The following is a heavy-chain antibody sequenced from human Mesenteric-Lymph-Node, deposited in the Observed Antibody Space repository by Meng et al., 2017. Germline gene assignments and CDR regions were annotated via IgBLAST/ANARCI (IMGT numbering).Heavy chain of an antibody. CDR3: ARGQRSYSGSYPEWFDP. CDR2: IYYSGST. D-gene: IGHD1-26*01. CDR1: GGSISSGDYY. Sequence: QVQLQASGPGLGKPSETLSLTCTASGGSISSGDYYWSWIRQPPGKGLEWIGCIYYSGSTYYNPSLKGRVTISVDTSKNQFSLNLSSVTAADTAVYYCARGQRSYSGSYPEWFDPWGQGTLVTVSS. J-gene: IGHJ5*02. V-gene: IGHV4-30-4*01.